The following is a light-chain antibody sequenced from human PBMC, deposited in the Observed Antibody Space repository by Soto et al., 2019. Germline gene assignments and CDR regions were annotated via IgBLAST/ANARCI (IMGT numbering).Light chain of an antibody. Sequence: ALTQPASVSGSPGQSITISCTGTSSDVGGYNYVSWYQQHPGKAPKLMIYKVSNRPSGVSNRFSGSKSGNTASLTISGLQAEDEADYYCSSYTSSSTRVFGTGTRSPS. CDR1: SSDVGGYNY. CDR3: SSYTSSSTRV. CDR2: KVS. J-gene: IGLJ1*01. V-gene: IGLV2-14*01.